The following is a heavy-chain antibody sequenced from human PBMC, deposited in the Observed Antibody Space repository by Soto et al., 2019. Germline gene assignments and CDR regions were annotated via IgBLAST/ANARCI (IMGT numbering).Heavy chain of an antibody. CDR1: GFTFSGYA. D-gene: IGHD3-22*01. Sequence: QVQLVESGGGVAQPGRSLRVSCAASGFTFSGYAMHWVRQAPGKGPEWVAIIGYDGSLESYAESVKGRFTTSRDNSNNTLFLLMNSLRPEDTAVYYCAREHYDSSGYYRIDSWGQGTLVTVSS. CDR3: AREHYDSSGYYRIDS. CDR2: IGYDGSLE. J-gene: IGHJ4*02. V-gene: IGHV3-30-3*01.